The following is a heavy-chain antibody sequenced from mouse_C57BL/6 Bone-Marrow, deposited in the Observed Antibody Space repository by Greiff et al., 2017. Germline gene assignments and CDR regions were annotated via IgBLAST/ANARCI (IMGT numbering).Heavy chain of an antibody. J-gene: IGHJ3*01. Sequence: QVQLQQSGPELVKPGASVKISRKASGYAFSSSWMNWVKQRPGKGLEWIGRIYPGDGDTNYNGKFKGKATLTADKSSSTAYMQLSSLTSEDSAVYFCARNGTGGESFAYWGQGTLVTVSA. D-gene: IGHD4-1*01. V-gene: IGHV1-82*01. CDR3: ARNGTGGESFAY. CDR1: GYAFSSSW. CDR2: IYPGDGDT.